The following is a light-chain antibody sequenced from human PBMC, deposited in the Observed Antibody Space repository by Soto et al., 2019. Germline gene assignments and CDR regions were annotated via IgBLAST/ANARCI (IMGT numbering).Light chain of an antibody. V-gene: IGKV3-20*01. J-gene: IGKJ1*01. CDR2: GAS. Sequence: EIVLTQSPGILSLCPGERATLSCRASQSVSNDFLAWYQQKPGQAPRLLIYGASTRATDVPDRLSGSGSGADFTLSISRMEPEDVAVYYCQQYEAVVTFGQGTKVDIK. CDR3: QQYEAVVT. CDR1: QSVSNDF.